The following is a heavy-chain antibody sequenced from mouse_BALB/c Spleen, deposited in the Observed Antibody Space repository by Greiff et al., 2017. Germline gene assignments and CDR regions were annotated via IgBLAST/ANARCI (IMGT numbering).Heavy chain of an antibody. J-gene: IGHJ2*01. CDR3: ALTGTLDY. V-gene: IGHV1S81*02. CDR2: INPSNGRT. CDR1: GYTFTSYW. Sequence: QVQLQQPGAELEKPGASVKLSCKASGYTFTSYWMHWVKQRPGQGLEWIGEINPSNGRTNYNEKFKSKATLTVDKSSSTAYMQLSSLTSEDSAVYYCALTGTLDYWGQGTTLTVSS. D-gene: IGHD4-1*01.